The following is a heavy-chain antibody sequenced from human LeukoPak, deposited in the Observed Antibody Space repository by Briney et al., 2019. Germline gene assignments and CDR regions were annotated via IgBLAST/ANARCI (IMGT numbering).Heavy chain of an antibody. Sequence: ASVKVSCKASGGTFSSYAISWVRQAPGQGLEWMGGIIPIFGTANYAQKFQDRVTITADESTSTAYMELSSLRSDDTAVYYCARLWSFTIFGVEPIVYFDYWGQGTLVTVSS. J-gene: IGHJ4*02. CDR3: ARLWSFTIFGVEPIVYFDY. CDR1: GGTFSSYA. CDR2: IIPIFGTA. D-gene: IGHD3-3*01. V-gene: IGHV1-69*13.